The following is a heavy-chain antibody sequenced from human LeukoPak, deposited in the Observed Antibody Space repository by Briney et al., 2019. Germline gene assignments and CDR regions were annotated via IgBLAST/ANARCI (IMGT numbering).Heavy chain of an antibody. D-gene: IGHD6-13*01. CDR1: GFTFSSYG. Sequence: GSLRLSCAASGFTFSSYGMHWVRQAPGKGLEWVAVISYDGSNKYYADSVKGRFTISRDNSKNTLYLQMNSLRAEDTAVYYCAKERKGSSWYYYYYGMDVWGQGTTVTVSS. V-gene: IGHV3-30*18. CDR2: ISYDGSNK. J-gene: IGHJ6*02. CDR3: AKERKGSSWYYYYYGMDV.